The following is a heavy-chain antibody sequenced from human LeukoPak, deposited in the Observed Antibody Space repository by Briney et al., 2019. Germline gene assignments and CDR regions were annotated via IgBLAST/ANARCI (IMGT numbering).Heavy chain of an antibody. Sequence: PEASVKVSCKASGYTFPNFGISWVRQAPGQGLEWMGWINPNSGGTNYAQKFQGRVTMTRDTSISTAYMELSRLRSDDTAVYYCARETTVTPYDYWGQGTLVTVSS. CDR3: ARETTVTPYDY. J-gene: IGHJ4*02. V-gene: IGHV1-2*02. D-gene: IGHD4-17*01. CDR2: INPNSGGT. CDR1: GYTFPNFG.